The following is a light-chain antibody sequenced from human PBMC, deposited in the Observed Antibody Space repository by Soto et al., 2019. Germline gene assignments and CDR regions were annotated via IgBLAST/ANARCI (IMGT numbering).Light chain of an antibody. CDR3: SSYSTTSSPHVL. CDR1: SSDIGSYNH. Sequence: QSALTQPASVSGSPGQSITISCSGTSSDIGSYNHVAWYQQFPGKSPKLMIYAVSDRPPGVSTRFSASKSGSTASLTISGIHAEDEADYYCSSYSTTSSPHVLFGGGTQLTVL. J-gene: IGLJ7*01. V-gene: IGLV2-14*03. CDR2: AVS.